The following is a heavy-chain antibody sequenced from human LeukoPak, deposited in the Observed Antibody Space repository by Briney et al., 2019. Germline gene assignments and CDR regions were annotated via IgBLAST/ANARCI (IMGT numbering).Heavy chain of an antibody. D-gene: IGHD3-22*01. Sequence: GGSLRLSCAASGFTFSNAWVSWVRQAPGKGLEWVGRIKSKTDGGTTDYAAPVKGRFTISRDDSKNTLYLQMNSLKTEDTAVYYCVVITRGDAFDIWGQGTMVTVSS. CDR1: GFTFSNAW. CDR3: VVITRGDAFDI. J-gene: IGHJ3*02. V-gene: IGHV3-15*01. CDR2: IKSKTDGGTT.